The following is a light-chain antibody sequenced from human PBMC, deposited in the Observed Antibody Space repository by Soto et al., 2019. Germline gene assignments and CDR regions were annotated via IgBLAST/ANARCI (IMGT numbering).Light chain of an antibody. CDR2: EVT. Sequence: QSALTQPPSASGSLGQSVTIPCTGTSSDIGAYNYVSWYQQEPGKAPKLVIDEVTRRLSGVPDRFSGSKSGNTASLTVSGLQAEDEADYYCNSYAGGNWVFGGGTKLTVL. V-gene: IGLV2-8*01. CDR3: NSYAGGNWV. J-gene: IGLJ3*02. CDR1: SSDIGAYNY.